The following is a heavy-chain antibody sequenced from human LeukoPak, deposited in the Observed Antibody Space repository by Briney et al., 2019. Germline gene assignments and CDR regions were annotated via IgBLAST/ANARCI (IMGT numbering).Heavy chain of an antibody. D-gene: IGHD3-22*01. J-gene: IGHJ4*02. CDR1: EFIFSNYF. Sequence: GGSLRLSCTASEFIFSNYFMHWIRQAPGKGLEWVSYISSSGSTIYYADSVKGRFTISMDNAKNSLYLQMNSLRAEDTAVYYCASLSTYDSEHLDYWGQGTLVTVSS. CDR2: ISSSGSTI. CDR3: ASLSTYDSEHLDY. V-gene: IGHV3-11*04.